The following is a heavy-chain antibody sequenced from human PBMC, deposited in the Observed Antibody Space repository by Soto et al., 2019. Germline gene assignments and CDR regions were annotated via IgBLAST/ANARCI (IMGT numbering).Heavy chain of an antibody. D-gene: IGHD1-1*01. J-gene: IGHJ3*02. CDR2: IGYDGNSK. CDR3: ARGGVTGIVGIFGSPLDI. V-gene: IGHV3-30*14. Sequence: PGGSLRLSCAASGFTFSSYAMSWVRQAPGKGLEWVAAIGYDGNSKYYADSVEGRFTISRDNSKNTVYLQMKSLRGDDTAVYYCARGGVTGIVGIFGSPLDIWGQGTVVIVSS. CDR1: GFTFSSYA.